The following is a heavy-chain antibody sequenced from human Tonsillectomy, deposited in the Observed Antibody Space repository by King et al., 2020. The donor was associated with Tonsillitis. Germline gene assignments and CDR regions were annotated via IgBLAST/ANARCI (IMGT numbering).Heavy chain of an antibody. CDR1: GGSISSYY. J-gene: IGHJ3*02. D-gene: IGHD7-27*01. V-gene: IGHV4-59*01. CDR3: ARFHWGSYAFDI. Sequence: VQLQESGPGLVKPSETLSLTCTVSGGSISSYYWSWIRPPPGKGLEWIGYIYYSGSTNYNPSLKSRVTISVDTSKNQFSLKLSSVTAADTAVYYCARFHWGSYAFDIWGQGTMVTVSS. CDR2: IYYSGST.